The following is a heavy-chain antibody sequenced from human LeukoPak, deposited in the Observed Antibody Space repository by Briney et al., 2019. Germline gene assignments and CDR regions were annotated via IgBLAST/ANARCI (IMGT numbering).Heavy chain of an antibody. J-gene: IGHJ4*02. CDR3: ARVRGSSGQLYYFDY. Sequence: PGGSLRLSCAASGFTFSSYAMSWVRQAPGKGLEWVSVIYSGGSTYYADSVKGRFTISRDNSKNTLYLQMNSLRAEDTAVYYCARVRGSSGQLYYFDYWGQGTLVTVSS. CDR1: GFTFSSYA. D-gene: IGHD6-19*01. V-gene: IGHV3-66*01. CDR2: IYSGGST.